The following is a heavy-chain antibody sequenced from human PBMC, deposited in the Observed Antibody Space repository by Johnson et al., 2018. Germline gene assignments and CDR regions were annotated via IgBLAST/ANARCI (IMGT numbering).Heavy chain of an antibody. CDR2: PSYDGRNK. D-gene: IGHD4-17*01. CDR3: VRYGRGADYGDFV. V-gene: IGHV3-30*03. J-gene: IGHJ4*02. Sequence: QVQLVQSGGGVVQXGRSLRLSCAASGFTFRNYGMHWVRQAPRKGLEWVAVPSYDGRNKYYADSVKGRFTLSRDNSKNTLYLQMNSLRAEDTAVYYCVRYGRGADYGDFVWGQGTLVTVSS. CDR1: GFTFRNYG.